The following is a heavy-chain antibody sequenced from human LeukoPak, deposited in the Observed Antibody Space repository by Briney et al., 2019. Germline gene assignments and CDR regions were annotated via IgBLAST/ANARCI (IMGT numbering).Heavy chain of an antibody. CDR1: GFTFGDYA. J-gene: IGHJ3*02. D-gene: IGHD2-15*01. V-gene: IGHV3-49*03. CDR2: IRSKAYGGTT. CDR3: TRDAPLIVVVVAATSNAFDI. Sequence: GRSLRLSCTASGFTFGDYAMSWFRQAPRKGLEWVGFIRSKAYGGTTEYAASVKGRFTISRDDSKSIAYLQMNSLKTEDTAVYYCTRDAPLIVVVVAATSNAFDIWGQGTMVTVSS.